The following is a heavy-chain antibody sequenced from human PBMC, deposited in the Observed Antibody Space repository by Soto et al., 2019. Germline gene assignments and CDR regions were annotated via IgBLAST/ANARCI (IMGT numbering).Heavy chain of an antibody. CDR2: IYPIDSDT. V-gene: IGHV5-51*01. CDR1: GNTFTNSW. Sequence: GESLKISCQASGNTFTNSWVGWVRQMSGKGLEWMGVIYPIDSDTRYSPSFQGQVTISADKSISTAYLQWSSLKASDTAMYYCAIYDSSGYPNSYWGQGTLVTVSS. D-gene: IGHD3-22*01. J-gene: IGHJ4*02. CDR3: AIYDSSGYPNSY.